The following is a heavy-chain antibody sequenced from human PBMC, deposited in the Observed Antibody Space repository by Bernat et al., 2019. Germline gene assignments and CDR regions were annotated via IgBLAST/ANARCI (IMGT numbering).Heavy chain of an antibody. CDR1: GYTFTSYY. CDR3: ASEDYDSSGYYPHAGDY. V-gene: IGHV1-46*03. Sequence: QVQLVQSGAEVKKPGASVKVSCKASGYTFTSYYMHWVLQAPGQGLEWMGIINPSGGSTSYAQKFQGRVTMTRDTSTSTVYMELSSLRSEDTAVYYCASEDYDSSGYYPHAGDYWGQGTLVTVSS. J-gene: IGHJ4*02. CDR2: INPSGGST. D-gene: IGHD3-22*01.